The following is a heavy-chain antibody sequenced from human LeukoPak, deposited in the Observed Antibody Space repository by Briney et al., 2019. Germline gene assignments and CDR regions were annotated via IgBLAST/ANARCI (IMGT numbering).Heavy chain of an antibody. D-gene: IGHD5-12*01. V-gene: IGHV3-30*04. Sequence: GRSLRLSCVASGFSFRSYAMHWVRQAPGRGLEWLAFISYDARDEYYADSVKGRFTISRDNSKNTLYLQMNSLRGEDTAVYYCTRDDIVAHHWGQGTLVVVSS. CDR2: ISYDARDE. CDR1: GFSFRSYA. CDR3: TRDDIVAHH. J-gene: IGHJ1*01.